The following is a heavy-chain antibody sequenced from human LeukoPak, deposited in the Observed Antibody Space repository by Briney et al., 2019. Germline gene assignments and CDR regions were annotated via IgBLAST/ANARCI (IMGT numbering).Heavy chain of an antibody. V-gene: IGHV3-74*01. D-gene: IGHD1-26*01. CDR1: GFSSYW. J-gene: IGHJ4*02. CDR3: IGSGGWPGY. Sequence: GGSLRLSCAASGFSSYWMHWVRQAPGKGLVWVSRIASDGSTVYADSVKGRFTISRDNAEDTVYLQMNSLRVEDTAVYYCIGSGGWPGYWGQGTLVTVSS. CDR2: IASDGST.